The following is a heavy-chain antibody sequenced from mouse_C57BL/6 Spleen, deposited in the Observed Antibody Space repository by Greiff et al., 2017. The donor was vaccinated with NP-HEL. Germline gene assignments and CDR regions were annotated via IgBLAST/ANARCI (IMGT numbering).Heavy chain of an antibody. CDR3: ARKGGGYYFYAMDY. CDR2: IDPSDSYT. J-gene: IGHJ4*01. CDR1: GYTFTSYW. V-gene: IGHV1-50*01. D-gene: IGHD2-3*01. Sequence: QVQLQQPGAELVKPGASVKLSCKASGYTFTSYWMQWVKQRPGQGLEWIGEIDPSDSYTNYNQKFKGKATLTVDTSSSTAYMQLSSLTSEDAAVYYCARKGGGYYFYAMDYWGQGTSVTVSS.